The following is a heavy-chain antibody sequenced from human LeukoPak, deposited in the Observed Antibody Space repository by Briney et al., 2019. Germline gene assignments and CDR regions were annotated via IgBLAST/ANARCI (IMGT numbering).Heavy chain of an antibody. D-gene: IGHD4-17*01. V-gene: IGHV4-34*01. CDR3: ARESYGNYYYYGMDV. CDR2: INHSGST. J-gene: IGHJ6*02. CDR1: GGSFSSYY. Sequence: SETLSLTCAVYGGSFSSYYWSWIRQPPGKGLEWIGEINHSGSTNYNPSLKSRVTISVDTSKNQFSLKLSSVTAADTAVYYCARESYGNYYYYGMDVWGQGTTVTVSS.